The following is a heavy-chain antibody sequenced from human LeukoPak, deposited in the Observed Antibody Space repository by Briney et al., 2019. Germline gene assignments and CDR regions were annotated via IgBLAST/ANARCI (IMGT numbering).Heavy chain of an antibody. J-gene: IGHJ4*02. CDR3: VNTHGSGSYNN. CDR2: IGTTGGST. V-gene: IGHV3-64D*06. D-gene: IGHD3-10*01. CDR1: GFTFSHYA. Sequence: GGSLRLSGSASGFTFSHYAMHWVRQAPGKGLEYVSAIGTTGGSTYYADSVKGRFTISRENSKNTLYLQMSSLRAEDTAVYYCVNTHGSGSYNNWGQGTLVTVSS.